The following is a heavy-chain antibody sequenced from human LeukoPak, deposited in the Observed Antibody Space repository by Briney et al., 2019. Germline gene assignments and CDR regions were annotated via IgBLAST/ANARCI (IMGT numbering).Heavy chain of an antibody. Sequence: GRSLRLFCAASGFTFSSYGMHWVRQAPGKGLEWVAVISYDGSNKYYADSVKGQFTTSRDNSKNTPYLQMNSLRAEDTAVYYCAKTRYYYYGMDVWGQGTTVTVSS. CDR1: GFTFSSYG. V-gene: IGHV3-30*18. J-gene: IGHJ6*02. CDR3: AKTRYYYYGMDV. CDR2: ISYDGSNK.